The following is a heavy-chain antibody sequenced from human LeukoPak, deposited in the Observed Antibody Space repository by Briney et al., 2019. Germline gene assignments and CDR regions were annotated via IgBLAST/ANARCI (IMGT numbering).Heavy chain of an antibody. J-gene: IGHJ3*02. CDR2: IYHSGST. CDR1: GYSISSGYY. V-gene: IGHV4-38-2*01. D-gene: IGHD3-3*01. Sequence: ASETLSLTCAVSGYSISSGYYWGWIRQPPGKGLEWIGSIYHSGSTYYNPSLKSRVTISVDTSKNQFSLKLSSVTAADTAVYYCARRITIFGVVIIQHAFDIWGQGTMVTVSS. CDR3: ARRITIFGVVIIQHAFDI.